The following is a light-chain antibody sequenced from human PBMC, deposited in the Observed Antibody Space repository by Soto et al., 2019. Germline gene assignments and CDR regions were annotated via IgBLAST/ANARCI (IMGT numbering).Light chain of an antibody. J-gene: IGKJ3*01. Sequence: EIVFTQSPATLSLSPGERATLSCRASQSVDSYLAWYQQRPGRAPRLLVYDVSNRATGIPARFSGSGSGTDFTLTISSLEPEDFAVYYCQQRSNWPPFTFGPGTKVDIK. CDR2: DVS. CDR1: QSVDSY. V-gene: IGKV3-11*01. CDR3: QQRSNWPPFT.